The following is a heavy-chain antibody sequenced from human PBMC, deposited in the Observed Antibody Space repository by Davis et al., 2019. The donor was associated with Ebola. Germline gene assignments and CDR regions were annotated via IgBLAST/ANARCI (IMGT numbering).Heavy chain of an antibody. Sequence: GGSLRLSCAASGFTFSNYGMSWVRQAPGKGLAWVSTISGSGGSTYYADSVKGRFTISRDNSKNTLYLQMNSLRAEDTAVYYCATDHRTVTTNGRVEIWYAFDIWGQGTMVTVSS. V-gene: IGHV3-23*01. J-gene: IGHJ3*02. D-gene: IGHD4-17*01. CDR3: ATDHRTVTTNGRVEIWYAFDI. CDR2: ISGSGGST. CDR1: GFTFSNYG.